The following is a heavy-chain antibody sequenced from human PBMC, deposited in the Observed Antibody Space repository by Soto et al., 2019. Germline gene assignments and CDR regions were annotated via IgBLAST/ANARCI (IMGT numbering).Heavy chain of an antibody. J-gene: IGHJ4*02. V-gene: IGHV3-64D*06. D-gene: IGHD3-3*01. CDR3: VKELADFWSGYSDY. CDR2: ISSNGGST. Sequence: PAWSLTLFPSASGVTFRSYAMHWARQAPGKGLEYVSAISSNGGSTYYADSVKGRFTISRDNSKNTLYLQMSSLRAEDTAVYYCVKELADFWSGYSDYWGQGTLVTVSS. CDR1: GVTFRSYA.